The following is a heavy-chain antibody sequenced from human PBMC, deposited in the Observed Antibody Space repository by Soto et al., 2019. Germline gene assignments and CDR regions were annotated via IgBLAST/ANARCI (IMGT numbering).Heavy chain of an antibody. D-gene: IGHD4-17*01. V-gene: IGHV1-69*13. CDR3: ASKEYPTVVTQDYYYYYGMDV. J-gene: IGHJ6*02. Sequence: SVKVSCKASGGTFSSYAISWVRQAPGHGLEWMGGIIPIFGTANYAQKFQGRVTITADESTSTAYMELSSLRSEDTAVYYCASKEYPTVVTQDYYYYYGMDVWGQGTTVTVSS. CDR2: IIPIFGTA. CDR1: GGTFSSYA.